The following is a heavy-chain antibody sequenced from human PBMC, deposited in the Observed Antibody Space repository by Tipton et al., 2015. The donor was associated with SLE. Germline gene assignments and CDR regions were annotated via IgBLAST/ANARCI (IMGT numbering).Heavy chain of an antibody. Sequence: TLSLTCTVSGGSISSFYWSWIRQPPGKGLEWIGYISYSGNTNYNPSLKSRVTTSVDTSKNQFSLKLSSVTAADTAVYYCARGGGSYYDYWGQGTLVTVSS. CDR3: ARGGGSYYDY. J-gene: IGHJ4*02. CDR1: GGSISSFY. D-gene: IGHD1-26*01. V-gene: IGHV4-59*01. CDR2: ISYSGNT.